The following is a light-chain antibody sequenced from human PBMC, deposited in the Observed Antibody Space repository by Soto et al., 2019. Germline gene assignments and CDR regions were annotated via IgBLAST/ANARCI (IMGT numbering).Light chain of an antibody. CDR2: GAS. J-gene: IGKJ4*01. V-gene: IGKV3-15*01. CDR1: QSVSSN. Sequence: EIVMTQSPATLSVSPWERATLSCRASQSVSSNLAWYQQKPGQAPRLLIYGASTRATGIPARFSGSGSGTEFTLTISSLQSEDFAVYYCQQYNNWPPLATFGGGTKVEIK. CDR3: QQYNNWPPLAT.